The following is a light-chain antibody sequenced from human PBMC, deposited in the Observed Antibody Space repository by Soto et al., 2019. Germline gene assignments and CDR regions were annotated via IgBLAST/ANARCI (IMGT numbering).Light chain of an antibody. CDR2: GAS. CDR1: QSVSSIY. Sequence: EIVLTQSPGTLSLSPGKRATLSCRASQSVSSIYLAWYQQKPGQAPRLLIYGASSRATGIPDRFSGSGSGTDFTLTISRLEPEDFAVYYCQQYGSSRTFGQGTKVEIK. V-gene: IGKV3-20*01. CDR3: QQYGSSRT. J-gene: IGKJ1*01.